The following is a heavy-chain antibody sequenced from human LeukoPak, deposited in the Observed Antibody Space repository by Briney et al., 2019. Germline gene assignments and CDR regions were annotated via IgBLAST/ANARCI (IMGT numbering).Heavy chain of an antibody. CDR1: GGTFSSYA. V-gene: IGHV1-69*13. J-gene: IGHJ5*02. CDR3: ARDFYCSSTSCAIRNWFDP. Sequence: GASVKVSCKASGGTFSSYAISWVRQAPGQGLEWVGGIIPIFGTANYAQKFQGRVTITADESTSTAYMELSSLRSEDTAVYYCARDFYCSSTSCAIRNWFDPWGQGTLVTVSS. CDR2: IIPIFGTA. D-gene: IGHD2-2*01.